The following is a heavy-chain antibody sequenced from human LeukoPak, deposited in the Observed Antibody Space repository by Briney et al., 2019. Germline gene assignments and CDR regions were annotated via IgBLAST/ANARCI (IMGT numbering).Heavy chain of an antibody. D-gene: IGHD6-19*01. V-gene: IGHV1-46*01. CDR2: IDPSGGST. CDR1: GYTFTGYY. CDR3: ARRSGWY. Sequence: ASVKVSCKASGYTFTGYYMHWVRQAPGQGLEWMGTIDPSGGSTHYAQNFQGRVTMTRDTSTNTFYMEVSSLRSEDTAVYYCARRSGWYWGQGTLVTVSS. J-gene: IGHJ4*02.